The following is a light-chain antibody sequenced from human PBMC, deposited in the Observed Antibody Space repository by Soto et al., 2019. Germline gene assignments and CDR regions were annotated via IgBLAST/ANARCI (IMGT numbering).Light chain of an antibody. Sequence: EIVLTQSPATLSLSPGERATLSCRASQSVSSYLAWYKQKPGQAPRLLIYDASNRATGIPDRFSGSGSGTDFILTISSLEPEDFAVYCCQQRSNWPLTFGPGTKVDIK. CDR3: QQRSNWPLT. V-gene: IGKV3-11*01. J-gene: IGKJ3*01. CDR1: QSVSSY. CDR2: DAS.